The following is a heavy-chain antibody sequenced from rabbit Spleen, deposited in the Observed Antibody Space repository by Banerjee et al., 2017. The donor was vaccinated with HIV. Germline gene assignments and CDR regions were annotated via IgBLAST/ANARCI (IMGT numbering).Heavy chain of an antibody. CDR1: GFSFSSNYY. D-gene: IGHD1-1*01. V-gene: IGHV1S40*01. J-gene: IGHJ3*01. CDR2: IYTGRVGST. CDR3: ARADISSNGGYFL. Sequence: QSLEESGGDLVKPGASLTLTCTASGFSFSSNYYMCWVRQAPGKGLEWIACIYTGRVGSTWYASWVNGRFTISRSTSLNTVTLQMTSLTAADTATYFCARADISSNGGYFLWGQGTLVTVS.